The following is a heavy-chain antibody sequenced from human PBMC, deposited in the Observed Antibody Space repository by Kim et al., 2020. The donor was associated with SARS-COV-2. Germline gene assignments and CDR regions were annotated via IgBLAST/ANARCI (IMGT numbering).Heavy chain of an antibody. V-gene: IGHV1-8*01. CDR1: GYTFTSYD. CDR3: ARWVNSWPYYYYYYGMDV. Sequence: ASVKVSCKASGYTFTSYDINWVRQATGQGLEWMGWMNPNSGNTGYAQKFQGRVTMTRNTSISTAYMELSSLRSEDTAVYYCARWVNSWPYYYYYYGMDVWGQGTTVTVSS. CDR2: MNPNSGNT. D-gene: IGHD6-13*01. J-gene: IGHJ6*02.